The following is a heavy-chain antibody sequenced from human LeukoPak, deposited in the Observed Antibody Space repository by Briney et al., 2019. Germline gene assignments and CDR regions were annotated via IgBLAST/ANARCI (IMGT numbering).Heavy chain of an antibody. CDR3: AMGWELPIADAFDI. D-gene: IGHD1-26*01. CDR1: GFTFSDYY. Sequence: GGSLRLSCAASGFTFSDYYMSWIRQAPGKGLEWVSYISSSGSTIYYADSVKGRFTISRDNAKNSLYLQMNSLRAEDTAVYYCAMGWELPIADAFDIWGQGTMVTVSS. CDR2: ISSSGSTI. V-gene: IGHV3-11*01. J-gene: IGHJ3*02.